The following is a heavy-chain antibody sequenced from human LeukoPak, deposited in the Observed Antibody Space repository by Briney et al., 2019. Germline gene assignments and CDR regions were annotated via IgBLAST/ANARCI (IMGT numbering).Heavy chain of an antibody. CDR3: ARARYSYYYDSSGYFFDY. Sequence: SETLSLTCAVYGGSFSGYYWSWIRQPPGKGLEWIGEINHSGRTNYNPSLKSRVTISVDTSKNQFSLKLSSVTAADTAVYYCARARYSYYYDSSGYFFDYWGQGTLVTVSS. CDR2: INHSGRT. J-gene: IGHJ4*02. V-gene: IGHV4-34*01. D-gene: IGHD3-22*01. CDR1: GGSFSGYY.